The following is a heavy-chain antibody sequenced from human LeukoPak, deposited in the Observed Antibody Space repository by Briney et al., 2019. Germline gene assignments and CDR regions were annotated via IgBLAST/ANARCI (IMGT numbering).Heavy chain of an antibody. V-gene: IGHV3-74*01. D-gene: IGHD6-19*01. J-gene: IGHJ4*02. CDR3: VRGASAWYGTDY. CDR1: GFTFSSYW. Sequence: PGGSLRLSCAASGFTFSSYWMHWFRQAPGKGLVWVSGTNTDGTITNFADSVKGRFSISRDNTKNTPYLQLNNLGAEDTAVYYCVRGASAWYGTDYWGQGILVTVSS. CDR2: TNTDGTIT.